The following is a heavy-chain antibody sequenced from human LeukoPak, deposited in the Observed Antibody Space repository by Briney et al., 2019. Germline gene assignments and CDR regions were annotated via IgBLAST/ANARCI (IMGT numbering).Heavy chain of an antibody. J-gene: IGHJ5*02. D-gene: IGHD2-21*02. V-gene: IGHV4-59*01. Sequence: PSETLSLTCTVPGGSISSYYWSWIRQPPGKGLEWIGYIYYSGSTNYNPSLKSRVTISVDTSKNQFSLKLSSVTAADTAVYYCARDPVGDTDLWGQGTLVTVSS. CDR1: GGSISSYY. CDR3: ARDPVGDTDL. CDR2: IYYSGST.